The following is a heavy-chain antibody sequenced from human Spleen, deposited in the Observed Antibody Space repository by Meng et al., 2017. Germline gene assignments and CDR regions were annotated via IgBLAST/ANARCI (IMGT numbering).Heavy chain of an antibody. CDR3: AGLFYYFDY. CDR1: GYSISSGYN. V-gene: IGHV4-38-2*01. CDR2: IYQSGST. Sequence: SETLSLTCAVSGYSISSGYNWGWIRQSPGKGLEWIGGIYQSGSTYYNPSLKSRVTISADTSKNQFSLKLSSVTAADTAVYYCAGLFYYFDYWGQGKLVTVSS. J-gene: IGHJ4*02.